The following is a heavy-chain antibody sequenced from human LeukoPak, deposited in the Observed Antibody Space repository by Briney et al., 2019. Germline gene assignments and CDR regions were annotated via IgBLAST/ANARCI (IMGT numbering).Heavy chain of an antibody. J-gene: IGHJ4*02. CDR1: GYSFTGYG. D-gene: IGHD3-22*01. Sequence: GASVKVSCKASGYSFTGYGISWVRQAPGQGLEWMGWISAYNGNTNYARKLQGRVTMTTDTSTSTAYMELRSLRSDDTAVYYCARDCDRSGYYCYWGQGTLVTVSS. V-gene: IGHV1-18*01. CDR2: ISAYNGNT. CDR3: ARDCDRSGYYCY.